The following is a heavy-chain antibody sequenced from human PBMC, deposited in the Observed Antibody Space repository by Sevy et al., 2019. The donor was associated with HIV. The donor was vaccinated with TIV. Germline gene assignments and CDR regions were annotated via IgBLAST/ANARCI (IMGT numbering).Heavy chain of an antibody. D-gene: IGHD2-2*01. J-gene: IGHJ4*02. CDR3: ARVYCSSTSCYVSQLLDEGYFDY. Sequence: GGSLRLSCAASGFTFSSYWMSWVRQAPGKGLEWVANIKQDGSEKYYVDSVKGRFTMSRDNAKNSLYLQMNSLRAEDTAGYYCARVYCSSTSCYVSQLLDEGYFDYWGQGTLVTVSS. CDR2: IKQDGSEK. V-gene: IGHV3-7*01. CDR1: GFTFSSYW.